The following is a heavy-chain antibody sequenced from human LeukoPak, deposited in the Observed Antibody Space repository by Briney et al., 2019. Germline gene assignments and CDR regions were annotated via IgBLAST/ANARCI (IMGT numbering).Heavy chain of an antibody. CDR1: GGSISSYY. V-gene: IGHV4-59*01. CDR3: ARDGAVAGSFPTWFDP. CDR2: IYYSGST. J-gene: IGHJ5*02. D-gene: IGHD6-19*01. Sequence: SETLSLTCTVSGGSISSYYWSWIRQPPGKGLEWIGYIYYSGSTNYNPSLKSRVTISVDTSKNQFSLKLSSVTAADTAVYYCARDGAVAGSFPTWFDPWGQGTLVTVSS.